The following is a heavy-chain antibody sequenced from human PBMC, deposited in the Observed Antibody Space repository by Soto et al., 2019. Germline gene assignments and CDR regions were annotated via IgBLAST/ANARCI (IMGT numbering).Heavy chain of an antibody. CDR2: IKSKNDGGAT. D-gene: IGHD2-8*01. CDR3: TAEIAVMRTAIYF. J-gene: IGHJ4*02. Sequence: EVQLVESGGGLVKTGGSLRLSCAASGFTFSNTWMNWVRQAPGTGPEWVGRIKSKNDGGATEYAVLVKGRFTISRDDSKNPLYLQINSLKSEDTAVYYCTAEIAVMRTAIYFWGQGNLVTVSS. V-gene: IGHV3-15*01. CDR1: GFTFSNTW.